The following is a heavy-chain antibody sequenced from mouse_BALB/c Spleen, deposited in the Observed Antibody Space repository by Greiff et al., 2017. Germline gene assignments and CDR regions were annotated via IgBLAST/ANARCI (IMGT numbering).Heavy chain of an antibody. CDR1: GYAFTNYL. D-gene: IGHD2-4*01. Sequence: QVQLQQSGAELVRPGTSVKVSCKASGYAFTNYLIEWVKQRPGQGLEWIGVINPGSGGTNYNEKFKGKATLTAEKSSSTAYMQLSSLTSDDSAVYFCARRDYDYDVDYWGQGTTLTVSA. V-gene: IGHV1-54*01. CDR2: INPGSGGT. J-gene: IGHJ2*01. CDR3: ARRDYDYDVDY.